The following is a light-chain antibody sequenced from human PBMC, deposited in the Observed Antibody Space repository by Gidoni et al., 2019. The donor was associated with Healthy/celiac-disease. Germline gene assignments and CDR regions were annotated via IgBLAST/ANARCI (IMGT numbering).Light chain of an antibody. Sequence: EIVLTQSPGTLSLSPGERATLSCRASQSVSSSYLAWYQQKPGQAPRLLIYGASSMATGIPDRFSGSGSGTDFTLTISRLEPEDFAVYYCQQYGTFXGXTKVEIK. V-gene: IGKV3-20*01. CDR3: QQYGT. CDR2: GAS. CDR1: QSVSSSY. J-gene: IGKJ4*01.